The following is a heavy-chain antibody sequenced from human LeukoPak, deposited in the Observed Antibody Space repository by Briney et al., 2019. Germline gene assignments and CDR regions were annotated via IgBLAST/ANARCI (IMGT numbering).Heavy chain of an antibody. CDR2: INSDGSST. CDR3: ARDRIDGVEPYNFDH. Sequence: GGSLRLSCAASGFTFSSYWMHWVRQAPGKGLVWVSRINSDGSSTSYADSVKGRFTISRDNAKNTLYLQMNSLRAEDTAVYYCARDRIDGVEPYNFDHWGQGTLVTVSS. D-gene: IGHD5-24*01. J-gene: IGHJ4*02. V-gene: IGHV3-74*01. CDR1: GFTFSSYW.